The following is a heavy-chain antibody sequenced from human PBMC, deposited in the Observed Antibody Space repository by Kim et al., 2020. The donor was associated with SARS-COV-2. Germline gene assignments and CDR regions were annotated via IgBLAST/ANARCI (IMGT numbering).Heavy chain of an antibody. J-gene: IGHJ6*03. CDR1: GYTFTSYG. CDR2: ISAYNGNK. V-gene: IGHV1-18*01. D-gene: IGHD1-7*01. Sequence: ASVKVSCKASGYTFTSYGISWVRQAPGQGLEWMGWISAYNGNKNYAQKLQGRVTMTTDTATSTAYMELRSLRSDDTAVYYCAREGAITGTTGDYYYYYYMDVWGKGTTVTVSS. CDR3: AREGAITGTTGDYYYYYYMDV.